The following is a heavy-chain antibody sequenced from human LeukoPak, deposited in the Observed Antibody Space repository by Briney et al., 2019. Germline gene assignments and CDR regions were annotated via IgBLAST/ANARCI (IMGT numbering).Heavy chain of an antibody. D-gene: IGHD6-19*01. CDR1: GGSISSYY. J-gene: IGHJ5*02. CDR3: ARYGIAVAGTIDP. CDR2: IYYSGST. Sequence: PSETLSLTCTVSGGSISSYYWSWIRQPPGKGLEWNGYIYYSGSTNYNPSLKSRVTISVDTSKNQFSLKLSSVTAADTAVYYCARYGIAVAGTIDPWGQGTLVTVSP. V-gene: IGHV4-59*01.